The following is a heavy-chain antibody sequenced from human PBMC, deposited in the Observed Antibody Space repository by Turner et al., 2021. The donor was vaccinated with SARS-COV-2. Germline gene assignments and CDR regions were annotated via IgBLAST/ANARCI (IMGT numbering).Heavy chain of an antibody. D-gene: IGHD3-3*01. V-gene: IGHV3-66*01. CDR1: GFFVSSQY. CDR2: LYSRGTA. Sequence: EVQVESSGGDLVQPGGSLRISCTVSGFFVSSQYMNWVRQAPGKGPEWVSLLYSRGTAYYADSVKGRFTISRDNSKNTLYLQMDDLRVEDTATYYCTRDPNFGVVFGKEGDSWGQGTLVSVSS. CDR3: TRDPNFGVVFGKEGDS. J-gene: IGHJ5*01.